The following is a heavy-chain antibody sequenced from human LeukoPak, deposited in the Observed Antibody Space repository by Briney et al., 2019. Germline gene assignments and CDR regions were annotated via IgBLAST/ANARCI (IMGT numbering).Heavy chain of an antibody. CDR3: ARGETTGFWSGYYWNY. CDR1: GFTVSSNY. D-gene: IGHD3-3*01. V-gene: IGHV3-66*02. CDR2: IYSGGST. J-gene: IGHJ4*02. Sequence: PGGSLRLSCAASGFTVSSNYMSWVRQAPGKGLEWVSVIYSGGSTYYADSVKGRFTISRDNSKNTLYLQMNSLRAEDMAVYYCARGETTGFWSGYYWNYWGQGTLVTVSS.